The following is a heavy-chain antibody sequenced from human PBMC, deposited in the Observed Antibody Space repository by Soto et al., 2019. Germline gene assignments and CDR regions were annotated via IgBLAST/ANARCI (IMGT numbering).Heavy chain of an antibody. J-gene: IGHJ5*01. CDR2: IGGTGTDT. CDR1: RFTFSDFV. V-gene: IGHV3-23*01. D-gene: IGHD1-20*01. Sequence: DVQLLESGGGLVQPGGSLTLSCAASRFTFSDFVMSWVRQAPGKGLEWVSSIGGTGTDTHYADSVKGRFTISRDNSRNTLYLQIDRLRDEDTAVYYCAKDAVPYNGKWDWFDSWGQGTLVIVSS. CDR3: AKDAVPYNGKWDWFDS.